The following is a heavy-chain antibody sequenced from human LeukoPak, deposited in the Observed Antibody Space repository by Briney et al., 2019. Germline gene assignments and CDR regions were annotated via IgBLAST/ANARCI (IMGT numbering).Heavy chain of an antibody. CDR2: IHYSGST. D-gene: IGHD3-9*01. J-gene: IGHJ4*02. CDR1: GGSISSYY. CDR3: ARVTDILTGYFDY. Sequence: SETLSLTCTVSGGSISSYYWNWIRQPPGKGLEWIGYIHYSGSTNYNPSLKSRVTILVDTSKSQFSLKLSSVTAADTAIYYCARVTDILTGYFDYWGQGTLVTVSS. V-gene: IGHV4-59*01.